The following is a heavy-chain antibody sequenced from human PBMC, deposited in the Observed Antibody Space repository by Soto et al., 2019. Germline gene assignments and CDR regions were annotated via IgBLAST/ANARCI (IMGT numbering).Heavy chain of an antibody. Sequence: GGSLRLSFAAPGFTFCDYALHWVRQAPGKGVEWLAVVSHDGRNTHYADSVKGRFTISRDSSKNTVSLEMTSLRAEDTAVYYCAKGGRQWLVTSDFNYWGQGALVTVSS. V-gene: IGHV3-30*18. D-gene: IGHD6-19*01. CDR2: VSHDGRNT. J-gene: IGHJ4*02. CDR3: AKGGRQWLVTSDFNY. CDR1: GFTFCDYA.